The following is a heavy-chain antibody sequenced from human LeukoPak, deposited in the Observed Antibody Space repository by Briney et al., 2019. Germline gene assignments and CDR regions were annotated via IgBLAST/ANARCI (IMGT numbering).Heavy chain of an antibody. Sequence: GASVKVSCKASGYTFTRYGISWVRQAPGQGLEWMGWISAYNGNTNYAQKLQGRVTMTTDTSTSTAYMELRSLRSDDTAVYYCARAEGKYNWNDESHFDYWGQGALVTVSS. CDR3: ARAEGKYNWNDESHFDY. CDR1: GYTFTRYG. J-gene: IGHJ4*02. CDR2: ISAYNGNT. V-gene: IGHV1-18*01. D-gene: IGHD1-1*01.